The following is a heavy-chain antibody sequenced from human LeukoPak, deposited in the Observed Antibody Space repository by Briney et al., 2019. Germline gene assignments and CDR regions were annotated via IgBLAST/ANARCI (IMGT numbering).Heavy chain of an antibody. V-gene: IGHV1-18*01. D-gene: IGHD2-15*01. CDR3: ARDLKSPLLYPRFDY. J-gene: IGHJ4*02. Sequence: ASVKVSCKASGYTFTSYGISWVRQAPGQGLEWMGWISAYNGNTNYAQKLQGRVTMTTDTSTSTAYMELRSLRSDDTAVYYCARDLKSPLLYPRFDYWGQGTLVTVSS. CDR1: GYTFTSYG. CDR2: ISAYNGNT.